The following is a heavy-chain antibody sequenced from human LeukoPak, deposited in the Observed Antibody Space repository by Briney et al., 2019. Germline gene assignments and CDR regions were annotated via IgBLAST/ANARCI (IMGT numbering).Heavy chain of an antibody. Sequence: GGSLRLSCAASGFTFSSYSMNWVRQAPGKGLEWVSSISSSSSYIYYADSVKGRFTISRDNAKNSLYLQLNSLRAEDTTVYYCARSRFYFDYWGQGTLVTVSS. CDR3: ARSRFYFDY. CDR2: ISSSSSYI. CDR1: GFTFSSYS. J-gene: IGHJ4*02. V-gene: IGHV3-21*01.